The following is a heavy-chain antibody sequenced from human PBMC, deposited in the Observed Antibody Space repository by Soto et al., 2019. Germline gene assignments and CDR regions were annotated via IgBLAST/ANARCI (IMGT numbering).Heavy chain of an antibody. CDR1: GFTFSSYA. CDR2: ISYDGSNK. CDR3: ARDSAVAGWCGGYYGMDV. D-gene: IGHD6-19*01. J-gene: IGHJ6*02. V-gene: IGHV3-30-3*01. Sequence: QVQLVESGGGVVQPGRSLRLSCAASGFTFSSYAMHWVRQAPGKGLEWVAVISYDGSNKYYADSVKGRFTISRDNSKTTLYLQMNSLRAEDTAVYYCARDSAVAGWCGGYYGMDVWGQGTTVTVSS.